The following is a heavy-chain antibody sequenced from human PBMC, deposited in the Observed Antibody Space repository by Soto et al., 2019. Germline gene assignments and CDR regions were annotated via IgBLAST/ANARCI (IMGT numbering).Heavy chain of an antibody. CDR2: IYHSGST. CDR3: ARGLDIVVVPAAMFVQRRQQKRHSNWFDP. Sequence: SETLSLTCAVSGGSISSSNWWSWVRQPPGKGLEWIGEIYHSGSTNYNPSLKSRVTISVDKSKNQFSLKLSSVTAADTAVYYCARGLDIVVVPAAMFVQRRQQKRHSNWFDPWGQGTLVTVSS. J-gene: IGHJ5*02. CDR1: GGSISSSNW. V-gene: IGHV4-4*02. D-gene: IGHD2-2*01.